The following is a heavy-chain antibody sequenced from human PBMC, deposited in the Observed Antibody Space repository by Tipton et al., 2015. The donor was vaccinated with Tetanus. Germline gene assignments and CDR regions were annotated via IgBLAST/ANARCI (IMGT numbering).Heavy chain of an antibody. J-gene: IGHJ6*02. V-gene: IGHV5-51*01. CDR1: GYSFTSYW. CDR2: IYPGDSDT. Sequence: QSGPEVKKPGESLKISCKGSGYSFTSYWIGWVRQMPGKGLEWMGIIYPGDSDTRYSPSFQGQVTSSADKSISTASLDWRSLKASDSARCYCAMLGGGSGYFRAYYFGMDVWGLGTTVAVSS. CDR3: AMLGGGSGYFRAYYFGMDV. D-gene: IGHD3-22*01.